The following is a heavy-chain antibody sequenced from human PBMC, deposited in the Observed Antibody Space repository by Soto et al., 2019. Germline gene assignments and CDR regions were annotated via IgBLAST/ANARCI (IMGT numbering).Heavy chain of an antibody. CDR3: VKGRCRNNTCYTVFLDF. V-gene: IGHV3-64D*06. D-gene: IGHD3-3*01. CDR2: ISSNGDTT. J-gene: IGHJ4*02. CDR1: GFDFRNYA. Sequence: GGSLRLSCSASGFDFRNYAMHWVRQAPGKGPEYLCGISSNGDTTYYADSVKCRITISRDNSNNAVYLQLSSLTTADTAVYHCVKGRCRNNTCYTVFLDFWGRGTLVTVSS.